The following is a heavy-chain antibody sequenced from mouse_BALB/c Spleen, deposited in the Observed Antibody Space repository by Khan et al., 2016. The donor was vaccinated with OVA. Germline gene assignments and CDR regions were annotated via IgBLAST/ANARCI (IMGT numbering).Heavy chain of an antibody. D-gene: IGHD1-2*01. Sequence: VQLKESGPGLVKPSQSLSLTCTVTGYSITSGYGWNWNRQFPGNKLEWMGYISYSGNTNYNPSRKSRISSTRDTSKNQFFLQLNSVTTEDTATYYCARTARIKYWGQGTTLTVST. CDR3: ARTARIKY. CDR1: GYSITSGYG. J-gene: IGHJ2*01. V-gene: IGHV3-2*02. CDR2: ISYSGNT.